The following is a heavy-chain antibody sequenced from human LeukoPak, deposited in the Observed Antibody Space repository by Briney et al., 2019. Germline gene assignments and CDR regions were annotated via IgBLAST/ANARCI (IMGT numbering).Heavy chain of an antibody. V-gene: IGHV1-18*01. J-gene: IGHJ4*02. CDR3: ARDRPLTTVGAPFDY. Sequence: ASVKVSCXASGCTFTSYGISWVRQAPGQGLEWMGWISAYNGNTNYAQKLQGRVTMTTDTSTSTAYMELRSLRSDDTAVYYCARDRPLTTVGAPFDYWGQGTLVTVSS. D-gene: IGHD1-26*01. CDR2: ISAYNGNT. CDR1: GCTFTSYG.